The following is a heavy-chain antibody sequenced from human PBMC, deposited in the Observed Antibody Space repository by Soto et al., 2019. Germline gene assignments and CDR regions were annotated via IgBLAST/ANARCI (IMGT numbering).Heavy chain of an antibody. CDR1: GFSLSTSGVG. Sequence: SGPTLVNPTQTLTLTCTFSGFSLSTSGVGVVWIRHPPGKALEWLALIYWNDDKRYSPSLKSRLTITKDTSKNQVVLTMTNMDPVDTATYYCAHRPLYYDFWSGYSEVDKNWFDPWGQ. D-gene: IGHD3-3*01. V-gene: IGHV2-5*01. CDR3: AHRPLYYDFWSGYSEVDKNWFDP. J-gene: IGHJ5*02. CDR2: IYWNDDK.